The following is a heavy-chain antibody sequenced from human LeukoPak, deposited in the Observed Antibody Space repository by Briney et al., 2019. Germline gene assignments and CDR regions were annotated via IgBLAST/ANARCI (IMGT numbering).Heavy chain of an antibody. CDR1: GFSFSSHW. CDR2: IKNDGSST. V-gene: IGHV3-74*01. CDR3: AKDSWWSCEY. D-gene: IGHD2-15*01. J-gene: IGHJ4*02. Sequence: GGSLRLSCEASGFSFSSHWMHWVRQVPGKGLVWVSRIKNDGSSTSYADSVKGRFTISRDNSKNTLNLQMNSVRPEDTAVYYCAKDSWWSCEYWGQGTLVTVSS.